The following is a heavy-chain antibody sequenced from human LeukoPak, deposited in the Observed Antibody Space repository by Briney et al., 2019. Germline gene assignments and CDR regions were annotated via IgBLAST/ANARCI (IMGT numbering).Heavy chain of an antibody. V-gene: IGHV4-4*02. J-gene: IGHJ4*02. CDR3: ARVDILPYYFDY. CDR1: GGSISGSNW. D-gene: IGHD2-21*01. CDR2: IYHSGST. Sequence: SGTLSLTCAVSGGSISGSNWWSWVRQPPGKGLEWIGEIYHSGSTNYNPSLKSRVTISVDKSKNQFSLELSSVTAADTAVYYCARVDILPYYFDYWGQGTLVTVSS.